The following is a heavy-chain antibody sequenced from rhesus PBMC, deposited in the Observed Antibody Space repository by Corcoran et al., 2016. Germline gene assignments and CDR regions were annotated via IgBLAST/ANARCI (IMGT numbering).Heavy chain of an antibody. Sequence: QVQLQESGPGLVKPSETLSLTCAVSGGSISGYYWSWIRQSPGKGLEWIGRIYGTGACTDYRPALKSRVTISTDPSKNQFSLRLSSVTAADTAVYYCARRLNSGSYYYVRYFDYWGQGVLVTVSS. CDR1: GGSISGYY. J-gene: IGHJ4*01. CDR2: IYGTGACT. CDR3: ARRLNSGSYYYVRYFDY. D-gene: IGHD3-16*01. V-gene: IGHV4-160*01.